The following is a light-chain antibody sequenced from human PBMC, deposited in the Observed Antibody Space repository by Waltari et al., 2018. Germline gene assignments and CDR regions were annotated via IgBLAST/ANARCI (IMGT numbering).Light chain of an antibody. V-gene: IGKV3-20*01. J-gene: IGKJ4*01. CDR1: QRVSSSY. CDR2: GAS. CDR3: QQYGSSSLT. Sequence: EIVLTQSPGTLSFSPGERATLSCRASQRVSSSYLAWYQQKPGQAPRLLIYGASSRATGIPDRFSGSGSGTDFTLTISRLEPEDFAVYYCQQYGSSSLTFGGGTKVEIK.